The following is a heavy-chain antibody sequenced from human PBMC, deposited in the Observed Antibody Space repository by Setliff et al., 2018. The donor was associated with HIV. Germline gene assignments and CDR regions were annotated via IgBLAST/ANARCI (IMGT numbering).Heavy chain of an antibody. CDR3: ARGRCSGGACFFDS. V-gene: IGHV3-48*02. CDR2: IKADGGTM. Sequence: PGGSLRLSCVASGFIFDTYPMNWVRQAPGKGLEWVSYIKADGGTMYDADSVVGRFTISRDNAKNSLYLQMNSLREEDTAVYFCARGRCSGGACFFDSWAQGTLVTV. J-gene: IGHJ4*02. CDR1: GFIFDTYP. D-gene: IGHD2-15*01.